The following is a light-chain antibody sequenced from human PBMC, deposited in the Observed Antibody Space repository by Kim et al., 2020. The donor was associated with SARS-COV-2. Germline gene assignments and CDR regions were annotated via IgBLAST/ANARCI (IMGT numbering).Light chain of an antibody. V-gene: IGKV1-16*02. Sequence: AAVRDRVTMTWRASQDIKNNLVWFQQKTGKARRSLIYAASSLQSGVPSKFSGSGSGTDFTLTVSSLQPEDFATYYCQQYQSYPVTFGQGTRLEIK. J-gene: IGKJ5*01. CDR3: QQYQSYPVT. CDR1: QDIKNN. CDR2: AAS.